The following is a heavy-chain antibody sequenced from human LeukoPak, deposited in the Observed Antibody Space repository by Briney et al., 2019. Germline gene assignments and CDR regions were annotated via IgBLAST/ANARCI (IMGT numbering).Heavy chain of an antibody. CDR2: ISGSCGRT. D-gene: IGHD3-10*01. CDR3: AKDPFFGVYYYYYMDV. J-gene: IGHJ6*03. V-gene: IGHV3-23*01. Sequence: GGSLRLSCAASGFTFSSYAMSWVRQAPGKGLEWVSAISGSCGRTYYADSVKGRCTICRDNSKNTLYLQMNSLRAEDTAVYYCAKDPFFGVYYYYYMDVWGKGTTVTVSS. CDR1: GFTFSSYA.